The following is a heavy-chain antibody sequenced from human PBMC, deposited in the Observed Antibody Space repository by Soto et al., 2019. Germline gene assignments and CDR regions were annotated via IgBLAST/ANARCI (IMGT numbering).Heavy chain of an antibody. CDR2: IDPSDSYT. CDR3: ARRSYYYHYYRLAV. CDR1: GYILTSYV. Sequence: PGEALNVSCKVSGYILTSYVIILVRQMPGKGLEWMFSIDPSDSYTNYIPSLQGHVTISADNSISTAYLQWSSLKASDTYMYYCARRSYYYHYYRLAVWGQRTTV. V-gene: IGHV5-10-1*01. D-gene: IGHD3-16*02. J-gene: IGHJ6*01.